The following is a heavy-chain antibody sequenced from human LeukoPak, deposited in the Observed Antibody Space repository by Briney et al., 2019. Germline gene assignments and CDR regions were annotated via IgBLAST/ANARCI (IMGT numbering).Heavy chain of an antibody. CDR1: GGSISSGSYC. V-gene: IGHV4-61*09. CDR3: ARDFKRLEITFGGVISAFDY. J-gene: IGHJ4*02. D-gene: IGHD3-16*01. Sequence: PSETLSLTCTVSGGSISSGSYCWSWIRQPAGKGLEWIGHIYHSGSTYYNPSLKSRVTISVDTSKNQFSLKLNSVTAADTAVYYCARDFKRLEITFGGVISAFDYWGQGTLVTVSS. CDR2: IYHSGST.